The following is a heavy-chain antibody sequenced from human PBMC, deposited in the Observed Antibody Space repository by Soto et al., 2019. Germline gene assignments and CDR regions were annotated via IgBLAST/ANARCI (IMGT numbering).Heavy chain of an antibody. Sequence: PSDTLSLTCTVSGGSISSSSYYWGWIRQPPGKGLEWIGSIYYSGSTYYNPSLKSRVTISVDTSKNQFSLKLSSVTAADTAVYYCAGSTSWFDPWGQGTLVTVSS. CDR2: IYYSGST. V-gene: IGHV4-39*01. CDR3: AGSTSWFDP. J-gene: IGHJ5*02. D-gene: IGHD6-13*01. CDR1: GGSISSSSYY.